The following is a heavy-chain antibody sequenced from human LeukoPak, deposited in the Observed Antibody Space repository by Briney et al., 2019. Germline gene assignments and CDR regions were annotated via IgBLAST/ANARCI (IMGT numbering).Heavy chain of an antibody. CDR2: MNPNSGRT. Sequence: ASVKVSCKASGYTLTSYDINWVRQATGQGLEWMGWMNPNSGRTGYAQNFQGRITITRNTSISTAYMELSSLRSEDTAVYYCARDLPYQLPPLPFDYRGQGTLVTVSS. D-gene: IGHD2-2*01. CDR3: ARDLPYQLPPLPFDY. CDR1: GYTLTSYD. J-gene: IGHJ4*02. V-gene: IGHV1-8*01.